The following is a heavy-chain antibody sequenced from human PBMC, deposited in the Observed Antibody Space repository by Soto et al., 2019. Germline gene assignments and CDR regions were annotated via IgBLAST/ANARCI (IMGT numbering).Heavy chain of an antibody. D-gene: IGHD6-6*01. J-gene: IGHJ4*02. CDR1: GFMFSSYA. V-gene: IGHV3-23*01. CDR3: AKDWAKLAARQIDY. CDR2: ISGSGGST. Sequence: EVQLLESGGGLVQPGGSLRLSCEASGFMFSSYAMSWVRQSPGKGLEWVSAISGSGGSTYYADSVKGRFTISRDNSKSTLYLQMNSLRAEDTAVYYCAKDWAKLAARQIDYWGQGTLVTVSS.